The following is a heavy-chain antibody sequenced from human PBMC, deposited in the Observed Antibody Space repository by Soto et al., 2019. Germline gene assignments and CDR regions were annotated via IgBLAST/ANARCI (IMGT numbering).Heavy chain of an antibody. CDR3: ASWREREHAFDV. Sequence: DVQLVESGGGLIQPGESLRLSCVAFGLTVSGPKYVAWGRQAPGKGLEWVSALYDVFGSFYADSVKGRFTTSSDRSRSTVYLQMNDLRPDDTAVYYCASWREREHAFDVWGQGTAVIVSP. J-gene: IGHJ3*01. CDR1: GLTVSGPKY. D-gene: IGHD1-1*01. V-gene: IGHV3-53*01. CDR2: LYDVFGS.